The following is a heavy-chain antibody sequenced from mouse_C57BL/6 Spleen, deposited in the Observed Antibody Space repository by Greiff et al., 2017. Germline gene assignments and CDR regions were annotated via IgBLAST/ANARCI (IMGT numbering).Heavy chain of an antibody. CDR3: TRSRYGSGDWCFDV. D-gene: IGHD1-1*01. J-gene: IGHJ1*03. Sequence: VQLQESGAELVRPGASVTLSCKASGYTFTDYEMHWVKQTPVHGLEWIGAIDPETGGTAYNQKFKGKAILTADKSSSTAYIELRSLTSEDSAVYYCTRSRYGSGDWCFDVWGTGTTVTVSS. CDR1: GYTFTDYE. V-gene: IGHV1-15*01. CDR2: IDPETGGT.